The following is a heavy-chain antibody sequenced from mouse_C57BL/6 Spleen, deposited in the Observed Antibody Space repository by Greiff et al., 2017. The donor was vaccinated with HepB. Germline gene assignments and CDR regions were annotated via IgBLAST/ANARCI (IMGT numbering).Heavy chain of an antibody. Sequence: QVQLKQPGAELVKPGASVKLSCKASGYTFTSYWMHWVKQRPGQGLEWIGMIHPNSGSTNYNEKFKSKATLTVDKSSSTAYMQLSSLTSEDSAVYYCASYDYDGDYAMDYWGQGTSVTVSS. CDR3: ASYDYDGDYAMDY. D-gene: IGHD2-4*01. CDR1: GYTFTSYW. V-gene: IGHV1-64*01. J-gene: IGHJ4*01. CDR2: IHPNSGST.